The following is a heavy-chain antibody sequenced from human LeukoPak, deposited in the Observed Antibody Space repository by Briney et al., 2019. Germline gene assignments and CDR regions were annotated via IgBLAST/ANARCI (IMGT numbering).Heavy chain of an antibody. CDR1: GGSFINHC. V-gene: IGHV4-59*11. D-gene: IGHD3-3*01. CDR3: ARDRAGGLRFVECLSAFDY. J-gene: IGHJ4*02. Sequence: PAETLSLTCTVSGGSFINHCWNWLRHSPGKGVEWIGYIFFRGTKYYNPPFQSGVTISVETSKNQFSLERSSGPAADTAVYYGARDRAGGLRFVECLSAFDYWGQGTLVTVSS. CDR2: IFFRGTK.